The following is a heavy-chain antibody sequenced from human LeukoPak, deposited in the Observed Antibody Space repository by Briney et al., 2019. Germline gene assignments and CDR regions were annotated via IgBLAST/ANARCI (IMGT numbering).Heavy chain of an antibody. J-gene: IGHJ6*03. CDR2: INSDGSST. V-gene: IGHV3-74*01. CDR3: ARVSSGSYFGYYYYYMDV. CDR1: GFTFSNYW. Sequence: GGSLRLSCAASGFTFSNYWMHWVRQAAGKGLVWVSRINSDGSSTSYADYVKGRFTISRDNAKNTLYLQMDSLRAEDTDVYYCARVSSGSYFGYYYYYMDVWGKGTTVTVSS. D-gene: IGHD1-26*01.